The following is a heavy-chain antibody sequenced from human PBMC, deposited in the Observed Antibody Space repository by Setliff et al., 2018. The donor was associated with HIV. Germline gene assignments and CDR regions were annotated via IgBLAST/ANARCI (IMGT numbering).Heavy chain of an antibody. CDR2: IYYSGST. D-gene: IGHD2-15*01. V-gene: IGHV4-59*01. CDR3: ARGVVVAATRWFDT. CDR1: GGSISSYY. Sequence: SETLSLTCTVSGGSISSYYWSWIRQPPGKGLEWIGYIYYSGSTNYNPSLKSRVTISVDTSKNQFSLKLSSVTAADTAVYYCARGVVVAATRWFDTWGQGTLVTVST. J-gene: IGHJ5*02.